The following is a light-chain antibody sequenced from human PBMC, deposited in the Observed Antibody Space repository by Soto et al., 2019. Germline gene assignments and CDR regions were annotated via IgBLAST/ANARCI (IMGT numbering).Light chain of an antibody. CDR3: QQYTTWTFT. Sequence: DIQMTQSPSTLSASVGDRVTITCRASQSIRSWLAWYQQKPGKAPKLLIYDASSLESGVPSRFSGSGSGTEFTLTISSLQPDDFATYYCQQYTTWTFTFXGGTKV. J-gene: IGKJ4*01. CDR1: QSIRSW. V-gene: IGKV1-5*01. CDR2: DAS.